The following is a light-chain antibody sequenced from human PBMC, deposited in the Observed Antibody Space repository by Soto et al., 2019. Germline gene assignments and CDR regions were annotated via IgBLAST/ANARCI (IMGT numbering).Light chain of an antibody. CDR3: QQYGTSPRT. CDR1: LSVTSY. J-gene: IGKJ2*01. Sequence: ENVLTQSPGTLSLSPGERATLSCRASLSVTSYLAWYQKKPGQPPRLLIYGAYNRPTGIPDRFTGSGSGTDFTLTISRLQPEDFEVYYCQQYGTSPRTFGQGTKVEIK. V-gene: IGKV3-20*01. CDR2: GAY.